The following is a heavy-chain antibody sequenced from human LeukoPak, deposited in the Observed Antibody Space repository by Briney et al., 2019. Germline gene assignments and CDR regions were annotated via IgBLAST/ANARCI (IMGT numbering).Heavy chain of an antibody. Sequence: GGSLRLSCAVSGFTFSSYAMNWVRQAPGKGLEWVSTISNSGESTYYADSVKGRFTISRDNSKNTLFLQMNSLRAEDTAVYYRAKGAMVRGVLDYWGQGTLVTVSS. V-gene: IGHV3-23*01. J-gene: IGHJ4*02. CDR2: ISNSGEST. CDR1: GFTFSSYA. D-gene: IGHD3-10*01. CDR3: AKGAMVRGVLDY.